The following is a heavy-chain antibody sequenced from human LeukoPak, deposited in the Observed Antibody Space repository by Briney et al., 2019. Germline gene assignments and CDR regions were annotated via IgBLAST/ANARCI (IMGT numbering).Heavy chain of an antibody. D-gene: IGHD2-21*01. CDR3: ARVSDYY. V-gene: IGHV3-30*04. CDR1: GFTFSGYA. J-gene: IGHJ4*02. CDR2: ISYDGSNK. Sequence: PGGSLRLSCAASGFTFSGYAMHWVRQAPGKGLEWVAVISYDGSNKYYADSVKGRFTISRDNSKNTLYLQMNSLRAEDTAVYYCARVSDYYWGQGTLVTVSS.